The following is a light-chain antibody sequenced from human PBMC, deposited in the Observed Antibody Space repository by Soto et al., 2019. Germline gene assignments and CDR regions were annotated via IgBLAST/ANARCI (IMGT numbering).Light chain of an antibody. CDR3: QQRSNWPPFT. CDR1: QSISSY. V-gene: IGKV3-11*01. J-gene: IGKJ3*01. Sequence: EIVLTQSPATLSLSPGERATLSCRASQSISSYLAWYQQKPGQAPRLLIYDVSNRAPGIPARFSGSGSGTDFTLTISSLELEDFAVYYCQQRSNWPPFTFGPGTKVDIK. CDR2: DVS.